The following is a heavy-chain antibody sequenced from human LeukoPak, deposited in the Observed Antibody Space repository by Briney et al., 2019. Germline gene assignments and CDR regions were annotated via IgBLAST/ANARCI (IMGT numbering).Heavy chain of an antibody. Sequence: ASVKVSCKASGYTFTGYYMHWVRQAPGQGLEWMGWINPNSGGTNYAQKFQGSVTMTRDTSISTAYMELSRLRSDDTAVYYCARGYSSSWYLYYFDDWGQGTLVTVSS. CDR2: INPNSGGT. J-gene: IGHJ4*02. D-gene: IGHD6-13*01. CDR3: ARGYSSSWYLYYFDD. CDR1: GYTFTGYY. V-gene: IGHV1-2*02.